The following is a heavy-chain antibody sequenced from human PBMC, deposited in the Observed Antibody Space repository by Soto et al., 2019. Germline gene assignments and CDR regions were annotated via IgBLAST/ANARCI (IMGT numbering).Heavy chain of an antibody. D-gene: IGHD3-16*01. CDR3: ARVTFTPNWFDS. V-gene: IGHV4-30-4*01. J-gene: IGHJ5*01. Sequence: SETLSLTCTVSVDSISSPDYYWGWIRQAPGKGLELIGYVYYRGSIYYTPSFESRVSISIDTSKNQFSLRLTSVTAADSAVYFCARVTFTPNWFDSWGQGILVTVSS. CDR2: VYYRGSI. CDR1: VDSISSPDYY.